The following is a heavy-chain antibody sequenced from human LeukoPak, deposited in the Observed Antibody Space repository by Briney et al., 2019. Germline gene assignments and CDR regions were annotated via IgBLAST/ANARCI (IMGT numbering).Heavy chain of an antibody. CDR2: IYYSGFT. Sequence: SETLSLTCTVSGGSISSSGYYWGWIRQPPGKGLEWIGNIYYSGFTYYNPSLKSRVTMSLDTSKNQFSLKLSSVTAADTAVYYCARGDSFGFGEFSFFDYWGQGTLVTVSS. CDR1: GGSISSSGYY. D-gene: IGHD3-10*01. J-gene: IGHJ4*02. V-gene: IGHV4-39*07. CDR3: ARGDSFGFGEFSFFDY.